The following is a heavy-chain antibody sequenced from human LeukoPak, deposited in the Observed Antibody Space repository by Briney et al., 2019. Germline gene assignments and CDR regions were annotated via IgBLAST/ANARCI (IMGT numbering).Heavy chain of an antibody. J-gene: IGHJ2*01. CDR3: AKDSAEMATIFWYFDL. CDR2: ISYDGSNK. D-gene: IGHD5-24*01. V-gene: IGHV3-30*18. Sequence: GGSLRLSCAASGFTFSSYGMHWVRQAPGKGLEWVAAISYDGSNKYYADSVKGRFSISRDNSKNTLYLQMNSLRAEDTAVYYCAKDSAEMATIFWYFDLWGRGTLVTVSS. CDR1: GFTFSSYG.